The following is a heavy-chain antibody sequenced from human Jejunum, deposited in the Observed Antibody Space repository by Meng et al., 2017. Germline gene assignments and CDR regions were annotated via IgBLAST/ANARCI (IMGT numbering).Heavy chain of an antibody. CDR2: ITGAGGGT. V-gene: IGHV3-23*01. J-gene: IGHJ3*01. D-gene: IGHD4-17*01. Sequence: GGSLRLSCAGSGLTFSRYAMIWIRQAPGKGLEWVSSITGAGGGTHYAESVKGRFSISRDNSKNTLYLQMNSLRDEDTAVYYCAKDPNGDYLGAFDFWGQGTMVTVSS. CDR1: GLTFSRYA. CDR3: AKDPNGDYLGAFDF.